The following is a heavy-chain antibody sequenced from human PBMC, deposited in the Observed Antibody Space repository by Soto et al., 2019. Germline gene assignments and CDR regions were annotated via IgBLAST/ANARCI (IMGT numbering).Heavy chain of an antibody. V-gene: IGHV3-64*07. CDR2: ISSDGGTT. CDR1: GFTFSHYT. CDR3: ARADAVTTTLTIHYFFDF. D-gene: IGHD4-17*01. J-gene: IGHJ4*02. Sequence: DVQLVESGGGLVQPGGSLRLSCAVSGFTFSHYTMHWFRQAPGKRLEYVSAISSDGGTTYYADSVKGRFSISRDNSKNTLYLQMGSLRSADMGLYYCARADAVTTTLTIHYFFDFWGQGTLVTVSS.